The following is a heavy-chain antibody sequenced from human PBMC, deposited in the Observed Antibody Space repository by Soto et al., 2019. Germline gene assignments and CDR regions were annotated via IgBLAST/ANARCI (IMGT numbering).Heavy chain of an antibody. CDR2: INHSGST. J-gene: IGHJ4*02. CDR3: ARRGSSLATSHFHY. D-gene: IGHD5-12*01. V-gene: IGHV4-34*01. Sequence: SETLSLTCAVYGGSFSGYYWSWIRQPPGKGLEWIGEINHSGSTNYNPSLKSRVTISVDTSKNQFSLKLSSVTVADTAVYFCARRGSSLATSHFHYWGQGTLVTVSS. CDR1: GGSFSGYY.